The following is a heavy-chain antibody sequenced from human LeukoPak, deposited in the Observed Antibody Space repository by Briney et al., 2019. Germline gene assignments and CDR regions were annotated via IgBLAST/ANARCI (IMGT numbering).Heavy chain of an antibody. CDR1: GFTFSSYA. CDR3: TRTVNAASDF. CDR2: ISGSGGNT. D-gene: IGHD2-15*01. J-gene: IGHJ4*02. V-gene: IGHV3-23*01. Sequence: GGSLRLSCAASGFTFSSYAMNWVRQAPGKGLEWVSAISGSGGNTYYADSVTGRFTIPRDNAKTSLFLQMNSLRIDDTAMYYCTRTVNAASDFWGQGTLVTVSS.